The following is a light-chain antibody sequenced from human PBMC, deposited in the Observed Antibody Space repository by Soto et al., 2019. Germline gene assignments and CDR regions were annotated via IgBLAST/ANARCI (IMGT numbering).Light chain of an antibody. Sequence: DIQMTQSPSFLSASVGDRVSITCRASQYIGSYLAWYQQKSGKAPKLLIHTASTLQTGVPFRFSGSGSGTEFTLTISSLQPGDFATYYCQHLHSYPLSFGGGTKVDIK. CDR2: TAS. V-gene: IGKV1-9*01. CDR1: QYIGSY. J-gene: IGKJ4*01. CDR3: QHLHSYPLS.